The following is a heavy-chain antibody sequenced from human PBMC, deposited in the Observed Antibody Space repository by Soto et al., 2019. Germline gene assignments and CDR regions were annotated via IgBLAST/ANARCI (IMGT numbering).Heavy chain of an antibody. CDR3: VRGCGRARCPYYIDV. Sequence: EVQLVESGGGLVQPGGSLRLSCAGSGFTFTTYWMTWVRQAQGKGLEWVATIKQDGSEKDYVDSVKGRFTISRDNAKNSLFLQRNSLRAEDTAVDNCVRGCGRARCPYYIDVWGKGTTVTVSS. V-gene: IGHV3-7*01. CDR1: GFTFTTYW. J-gene: IGHJ6*03. CDR2: IKQDGSEK. D-gene: IGHD2-21*01.